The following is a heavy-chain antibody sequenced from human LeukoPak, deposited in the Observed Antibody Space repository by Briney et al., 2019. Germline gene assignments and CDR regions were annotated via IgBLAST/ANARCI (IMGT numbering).Heavy chain of an antibody. J-gene: IGHJ6*02. CDR3: AKDLKLGPATTYYFYGMDV. CDR2: LSGNGGTS. D-gene: IGHD1-26*01. V-gene: IGHV3-23*01. CDR1: GFTFNMYA. Sequence: PGGSLRLSCTAPGFTFNMYAMNWVRQAPGKGLEWVSGLSGNGGTSYYGDSVKGRFTISRDNSKNTLYLQMNSLRAEDTAVYYCAKDLKLGPATTYYFYGMDVWGQGTTVTVSS.